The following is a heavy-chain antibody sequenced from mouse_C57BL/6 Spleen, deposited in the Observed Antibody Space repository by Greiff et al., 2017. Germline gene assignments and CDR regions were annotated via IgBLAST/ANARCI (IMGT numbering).Heavy chain of an antibody. CDR1: GYTFTSYW. V-gene: IGHV1-64*01. D-gene: IGHD2-5*01. CDR3: ARSASNYVNYFDY. CDR2: IHPNSGST. Sequence: QVQLQQPGAELVKPGASVKLSCKASGYTFTSYWMHWVKQRPGQGLEWIGMIHPNSGSTNYNEKFKSKATLTVDKSSSTAYMQLSSLTSEDSAVYYGARSASNYVNYFDYWGQGTTLTAAS. J-gene: IGHJ2*01.